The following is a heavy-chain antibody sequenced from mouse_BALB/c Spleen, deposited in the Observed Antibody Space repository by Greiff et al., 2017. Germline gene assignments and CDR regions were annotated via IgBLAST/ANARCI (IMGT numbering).Heavy chain of an antibody. D-gene: IGHD2-3*01. Sequence: VMLVESGPGLVAPSQRLSITCTVSGFSLTSYGVSWVRQPPGKGLEWLGVIWGDGSKNDHSALISRLSISKDNSKSQVFLKLNSLQTDDTATYYCSKCYDGYYFDYWGQGTTLTVSA. J-gene: IGHJ2*01. CDR3: SKCYDGYYFDY. CDR1: GFSLTSYG. CDR2: IWGDGSK. V-gene: IGHV2-3*01.